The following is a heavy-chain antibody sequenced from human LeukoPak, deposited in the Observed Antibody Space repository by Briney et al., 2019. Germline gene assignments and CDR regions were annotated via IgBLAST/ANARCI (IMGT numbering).Heavy chain of an antibody. CDR3: ARGPYSSDY. CDR2: INHSGST. V-gene: IGHV4-34*01. D-gene: IGHD1-26*01. Sequence: PSETLSLTCAVYGGSFSGYYWSWIRQPPGKGLEWIGEINHSGSTNYNPSLKSRVTISVDTSKNQFSLKLSSVTAADTAVYYCARGPYSSDYWGQGTLVTVSS. J-gene: IGHJ4*02. CDR1: GGSFSGYY.